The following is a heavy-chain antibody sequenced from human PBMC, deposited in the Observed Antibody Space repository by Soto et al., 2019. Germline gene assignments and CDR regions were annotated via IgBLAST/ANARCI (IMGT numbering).Heavy chain of an antibody. Sequence: ASVKVSCKASGGTFSSYAISWVRQAPGQGLEWMGGIIPIFGTANYAQKFQGRVTITADESTSTAYMELSSLRSEDTAVYYCARDPSKYYYGSGSYYYYYYYGMDVWGQGTTVTVSS. CDR1: GGTFSSYA. J-gene: IGHJ6*02. V-gene: IGHV1-69*13. CDR3: ARDPSKYYYGSGSYYYYYYYGMDV. CDR2: IIPIFGTA. D-gene: IGHD3-10*01.